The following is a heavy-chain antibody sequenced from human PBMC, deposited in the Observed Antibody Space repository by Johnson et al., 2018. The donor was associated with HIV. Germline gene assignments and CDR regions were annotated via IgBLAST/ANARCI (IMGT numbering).Heavy chain of an antibody. Sequence: EVLLVESGGGLVQPGGSLRLSCAASGFTVSSNYMSWVRQAPGKGLEWVSVIYSGGSTYYADSVKGRFTISRDNSKNTLYLQMNSLKTEDTAVYYCTTVDSSGYHNDAFDIWGQGTMVTVSS. CDR3: TTVDSSGYHNDAFDI. CDR1: GFTVSSNY. J-gene: IGHJ3*02. CDR2: IYSGGST. D-gene: IGHD3-22*01. V-gene: IGHV3-66*01.